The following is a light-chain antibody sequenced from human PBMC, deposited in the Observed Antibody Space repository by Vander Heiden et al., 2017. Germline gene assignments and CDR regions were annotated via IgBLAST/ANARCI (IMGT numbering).Light chain of an antibody. CDR2: DVT. Sequence: QSALTQPRSVSGSPGQSVTISCTGTSSDVGGYNYVSWYQQHPGNAPKLMIYDVTKRPSVAPDRFSGSKSGNTASLTISGLQTEEEADYYCCSDASRYSLVFGGGTKLTVL. CDR1: SSDVGGYNY. V-gene: IGLV2-11*01. CDR3: CSDASRYSLV. J-gene: IGLJ2*01.